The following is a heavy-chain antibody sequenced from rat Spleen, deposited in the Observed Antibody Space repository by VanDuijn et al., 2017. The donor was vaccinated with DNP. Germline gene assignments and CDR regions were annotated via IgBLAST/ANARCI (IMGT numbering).Heavy chain of an antibody. CDR3: ARDAGGPFDY. Sequence: VQLEESGPGLMQPSGTLSLTCTVSGFSLTNYHVDWVRQPPGKGLEWVATIIYDGSRTYYRDSVKGRFTISRDNAKNTLHLQMNSLRSEDTATYYCARDAGGPFDYWGQGVMVTVSS. CDR1: GFSLTNYH. CDR2: IIYDGSRT. J-gene: IGHJ2*01. D-gene: IGHD1-4*01. V-gene: IGHV5S10*01.